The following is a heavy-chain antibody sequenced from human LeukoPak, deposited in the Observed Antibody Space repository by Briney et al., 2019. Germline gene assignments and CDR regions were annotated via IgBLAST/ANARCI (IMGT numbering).Heavy chain of an antibody. J-gene: IGHJ4*02. CDR2: INENGGST. V-gene: IGHV3-23*01. CDR3: ARQGGYYYESSASYYFDY. CDR1: GFTFNNYA. Sequence: GGSLRLSCAASGFTFNNYAVSWVRQAPGKGLEWVSGINENGGSTYYADSVKGWFTISRDNSKNTLYLQMNSLRAEDTAIYYCARQGGYYYESSASYYFDYWGQGTLVTVSS. D-gene: IGHD3-22*01.